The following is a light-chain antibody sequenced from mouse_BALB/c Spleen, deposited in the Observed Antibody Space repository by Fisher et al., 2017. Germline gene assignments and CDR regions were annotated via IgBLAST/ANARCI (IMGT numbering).Light chain of an antibody. CDR2: ATS. V-gene: IGKV4-57-1*01. J-gene: IGKJ1*01. CDR1: SSVSSSY. Sequence: DIVLTQSPAIMSASLGERVTMTCTASSSVSSSYLHWYQQKSGASPKPWIYATSNLASGVPVRFSGSGSGTSYSLTISRMEAEDAATYYCQQWSSYPLTFGGGTKLEIK. CDR3: QQWSSYPLT.